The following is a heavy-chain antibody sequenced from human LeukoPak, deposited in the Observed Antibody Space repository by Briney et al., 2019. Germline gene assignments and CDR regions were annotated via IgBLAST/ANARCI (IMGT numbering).Heavy chain of an antibody. V-gene: IGHV3-30*02. J-gene: IGHJ3*02. CDR1: GFTFSNYG. Sequence: PGGSLRLSCAASGFTFSNYGMHWVRQAPGKGLEWVTFIRYDGSDKYYADSVKGRFTVSRDNSKNTLCLQMNSLRAEDTAFYYCAKGGVSPTYSHIFEIWGQGTKVTVSS. D-gene: IGHD3-10*01. CDR3: AKGGVSPTYSHIFEI. CDR2: IRYDGSDK.